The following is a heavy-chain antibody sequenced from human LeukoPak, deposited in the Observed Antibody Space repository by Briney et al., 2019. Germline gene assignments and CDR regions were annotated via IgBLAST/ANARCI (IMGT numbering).Heavy chain of an antibody. CDR3: AREVLFRSSWYIWFDP. D-gene: IGHD6-13*01. CDR2: IHSSGST. CDR1: GGSISRYY. Sequence: SETLSLTCTVSGGSISRYYWSWIRQPAGKGLEWIGRIHSSGSTNYNPSLKSRVTISVDTSKNQFSLKLSSVTAADTAVYYCAREVLFRSSWYIWFDPWGQGTLVTVSS. V-gene: IGHV4-4*07. J-gene: IGHJ5*02.